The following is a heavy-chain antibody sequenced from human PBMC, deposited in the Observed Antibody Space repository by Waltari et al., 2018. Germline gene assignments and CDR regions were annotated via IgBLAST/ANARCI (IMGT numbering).Heavy chain of an antibody. CDR3: AATWGPYSSSANWFDP. D-gene: IGHD6-6*01. V-gene: IGHV4-59*01. Sequence: QVQLQESGPGLVKPSETLSLTCTVSGGSISSYSWSWIRQPPGKGLEWIGYIYYSGSTNYNPSLKSRVTISVDTSKNQFSLKLSSVTAADTAVYYCAATWGPYSSSANWFDPWGQGTLVTVSS. CDR2: IYYSGST. CDR1: GGSISSYS. J-gene: IGHJ5*02.